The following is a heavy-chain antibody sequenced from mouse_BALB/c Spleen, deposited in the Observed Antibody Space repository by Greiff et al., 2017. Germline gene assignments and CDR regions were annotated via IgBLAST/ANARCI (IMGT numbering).Heavy chain of an antibody. D-gene: IGHD1-1*01. Sequence: VKLQQSGAELVRPGSSVKISCKASGYAFSSYWMNWVKQRPGQGLEWIGQIYPGDGDTNYNGKFKGKATLTADKSSSTAYMQLSSLTSEDSAVYFCARADYYGSRGYAMDYWGQGTSVTVSS. CDR3: ARADYYGSRGYAMDY. CDR1: GYAFSSYW. J-gene: IGHJ4*01. V-gene: IGHV1-80*01. CDR2: IYPGDGDT.